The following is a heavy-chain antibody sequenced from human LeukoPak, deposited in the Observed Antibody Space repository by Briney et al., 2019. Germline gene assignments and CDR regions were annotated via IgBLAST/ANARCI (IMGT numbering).Heavy chain of an antibody. Sequence: RPGGSLRLSCAASGLTFSNYAMTWVRLAPGKGLEWVSSLSGSGGATWYAGSVKGRFTISRDNSKDTLYLRMNSLRAEDTAVYYCAKDRTPYSRSGGYYLGAFDIWGHGTLVTVSS. CDR3: AKDRTPYSRSGGYYLGAFDI. D-gene: IGHD3-10*01. CDR1: GLTFSNYA. CDR2: LSGSGGAT. V-gene: IGHV3-23*01. J-gene: IGHJ3*02.